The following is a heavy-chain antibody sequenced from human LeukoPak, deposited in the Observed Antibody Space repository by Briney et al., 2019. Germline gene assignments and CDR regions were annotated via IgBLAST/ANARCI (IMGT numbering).Heavy chain of an antibody. D-gene: IGHD7-27*01. V-gene: IGHV3-48*03. CDR2: ISSSGSTI. CDR3: ARELGTHFDY. J-gene: IGHJ4*02. Sequence: GGSLRLSCAASGFTFSSYEMNWVRQAPGKGLEWVSYISSSGSTIYYADSVKGRFTISRANAKNSLYLQMNSLRAEDTAVYYCARELGTHFDYWGQGTLVTVSS. CDR1: GFTFSSYE.